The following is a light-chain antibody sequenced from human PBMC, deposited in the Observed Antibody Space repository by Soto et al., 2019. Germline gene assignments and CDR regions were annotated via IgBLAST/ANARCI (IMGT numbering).Light chain of an antibody. V-gene: IGKV3-20*01. CDR1: QSVSSS. CDR2: GAS. Sequence: IVLTQTPGTLSLSPGERVTLSCRASQSVSSSLAWYQQKPGQAPRLLIHGASSRATGIPDRFSGSGSGTDFTLTISRLEPEDFAVYYCQQYGSLPRTFGQGTKVDIK. J-gene: IGKJ1*01. CDR3: QQYGSLPRT.